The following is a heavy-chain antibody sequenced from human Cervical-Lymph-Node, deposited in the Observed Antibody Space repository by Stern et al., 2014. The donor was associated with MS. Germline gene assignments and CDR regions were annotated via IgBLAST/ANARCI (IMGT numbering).Heavy chain of an antibody. V-gene: IGHV1-2*07. Sequence: EQLVESGAEEKPPGTSVKGSCKASTYTFTAYHLHWVRQAPGQGLEWMRLIDCNSGATKYAHKFQGRVTMTSDTSISTAYMELSRLTSDDTAVYYCAIDAPGPVDQTACYDYCGPGTLVTVSS. CDR1: TYTFTAYH. CDR3: AIDAPGPVDQTACYDY. J-gene: IGHJ4*02. D-gene: IGHD2-21*01. CDR2: IDCNSGAT.